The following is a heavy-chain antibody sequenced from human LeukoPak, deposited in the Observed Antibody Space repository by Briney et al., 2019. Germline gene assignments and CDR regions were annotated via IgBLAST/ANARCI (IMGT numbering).Heavy chain of an antibody. Sequence: SETLSLTCTVSGGSTSSHFWTWIRQPPGKGLEWLGYVYNSGSTNYNPSLRSRVTMTLDASKNQFYLQLTSVTAADTAVYFCARDNYGVFDAFDVWGQGTVVTVSS. CDR2: VYNSGST. CDR3: ARDNYGVFDAFDV. CDR1: GGSTSSHF. V-gene: IGHV4-59*08. D-gene: IGHD4-17*01. J-gene: IGHJ3*01.